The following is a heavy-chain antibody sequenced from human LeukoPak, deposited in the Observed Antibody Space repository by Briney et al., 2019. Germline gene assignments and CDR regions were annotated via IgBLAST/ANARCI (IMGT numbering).Heavy chain of an antibody. CDR1: GGSISSSSYY. D-gene: IGHD2-8*01. V-gene: IGHV4-39*01. CDR2: IYYSGST. Sequence: SETLSLTCTVSGGSISSSSYYWGWIRQPPGKGLEWIGSIYYSGSTYYNPSLKSRVTISVDTSKNQFSLKLSSVTAADTAVYYCARHMYASPSDPWGQGTLVTVSS. J-gene: IGHJ5*02. CDR3: ARHMYASPSDP.